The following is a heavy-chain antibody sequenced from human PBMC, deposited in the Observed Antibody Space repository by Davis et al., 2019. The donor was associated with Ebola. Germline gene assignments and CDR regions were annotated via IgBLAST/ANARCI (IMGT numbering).Heavy chain of an antibody. CDR3: ARDYGDYVYGMDV. Sequence: PGGSLRLSCAASGFTFSSYSMNWVRQAPGKGLEWVSYISSSSSTIYYADSMKGRFTISRHNSKNTLYLQMNSLRAEDTAVYYCARDYGDYVYGMDVWGQGTTVTVSS. D-gene: IGHD4-17*01. CDR1: GFTFSSYS. V-gene: IGHV3-48*01. CDR2: ISSSSSTI. J-gene: IGHJ6*02.